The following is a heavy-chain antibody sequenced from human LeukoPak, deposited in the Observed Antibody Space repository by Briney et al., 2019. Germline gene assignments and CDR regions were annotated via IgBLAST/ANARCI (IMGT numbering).Heavy chain of an antibody. V-gene: IGHV3-15*01. D-gene: IGHD5-18*01. J-gene: IGHJ4*02. Sequence: PGGSLRLSCAASGFTFSNAWMSWVRQAPGKGLEWVGRIKSKTDGGTTDYAAPVKGRFTISRDDSKTTLYLQMNSLKIEDTAVYYCTTDRGYSYGYLYWGQGTLVTVSS. CDR1: GFTFSNAW. CDR3: TTDRGYSYGYLY. CDR2: IKSKTDGGTT.